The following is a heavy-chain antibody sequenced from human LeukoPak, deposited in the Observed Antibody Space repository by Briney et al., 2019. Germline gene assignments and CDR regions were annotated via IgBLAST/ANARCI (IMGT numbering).Heavy chain of an antibody. V-gene: IGHV1-69*05. D-gene: IGHD1-14*01. Sequence: SVKVSCKASGGTFSSYAISWVRQAPGQGLEWMAGIIPIFGTANYAQKFQGRVTITTDESTSTAYMELSSLRSEDTAVYYCARGRKTASIYYYYMDVWGKGTTVTVSS. CDR1: GGTFSSYA. CDR3: ARGRKTASIYYYYMDV. J-gene: IGHJ6*03. CDR2: IIPIFGTA.